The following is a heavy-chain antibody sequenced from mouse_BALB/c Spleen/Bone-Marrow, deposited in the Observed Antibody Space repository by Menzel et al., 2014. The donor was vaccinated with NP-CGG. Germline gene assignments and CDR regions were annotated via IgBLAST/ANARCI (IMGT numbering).Heavy chain of an antibody. Sequence: QVQLQQPGAELVRPGTSVKVSCKASGYAFTNYLIEWVKQRPGQGLEWIGVINPGSGGTNYNEKFKGKATLTADKSSSTAYMQLSSLTSDDSAVYFCARGDYRYDGFAYCGQGTLVTVSA. CDR1: GYAFTNYL. V-gene: IGHV1-54*01. CDR3: ARGDYRYDGFAY. CDR2: INPGSGGT. D-gene: IGHD2-14*01. J-gene: IGHJ3*01.